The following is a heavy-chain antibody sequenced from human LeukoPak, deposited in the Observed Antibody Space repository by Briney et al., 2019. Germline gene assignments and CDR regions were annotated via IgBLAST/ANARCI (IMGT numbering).Heavy chain of an antibody. J-gene: IGHJ6*03. V-gene: IGHV3-30*02. D-gene: IGHD3-10*01. CDR2: IRYDGSRR. CDR1: GFTFSNYG. Sequence: PGGSLRLSCAASGFTFSNYGMHWVRQAPGKGLEWVAFIRYDGSRRHYADSVKGRFTISRDNSKNTLYLQMSSLRVDDTAVYYCAKDRYYGSGSYYKGYYYYYYMDVWGKGTTVTISS. CDR3: AKDRYYGSGSYYKGYYYYYYMDV.